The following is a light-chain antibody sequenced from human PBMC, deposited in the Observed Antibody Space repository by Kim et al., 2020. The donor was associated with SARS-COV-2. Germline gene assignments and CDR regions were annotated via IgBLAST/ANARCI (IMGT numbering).Light chain of an antibody. V-gene: IGKV4-1*01. J-gene: IGKJ2*03. CDR1: QTILYSSDNKNY. CDR2: WAS. CDR3: QQYSTSRYS. Sequence: DIVMTQSPDSLAVSLGERATINCKSSQTILYSSDNKNYLAWYQQKSGQPPKLLVSWASTRESGVPDRFSGSGSGTDFTLTISSLQAEDVAVYYCQQYSTSRYSFGQGTKLEI.